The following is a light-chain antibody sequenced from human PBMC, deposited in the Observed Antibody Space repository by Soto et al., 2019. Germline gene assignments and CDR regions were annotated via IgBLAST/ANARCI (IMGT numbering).Light chain of an antibody. Sequence: QSVLTQPRSVSGSPGQSVTISCTGTSSDVGGYNYVSWYQQHPGKAPKLMIYDVSKRPSGVPDRFSGSKSGNTASLTISGLQAEDEADYYCCSYAGSLLKVFGGGTQLTVL. V-gene: IGLV2-11*01. CDR3: CSYAGSLLKV. CDR1: SSDVGGYNY. J-gene: IGLJ2*01. CDR2: DVS.